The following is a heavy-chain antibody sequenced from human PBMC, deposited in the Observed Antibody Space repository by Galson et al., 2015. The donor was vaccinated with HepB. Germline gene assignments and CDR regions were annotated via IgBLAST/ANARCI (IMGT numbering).Heavy chain of an antibody. CDR3: ARDSASIAARDYYYYYYGMDV. Sequence: SVKVSCKASGGTFSSYTISWVRQAPGQGLEWMGRIIPILGIANYAQKFQGRVTITADKSTSTAYMELSSLRSEDTAVYYCARDSASIAARDYYYYYYGMDVWGQGTTVTVSS. V-gene: IGHV1-69*04. D-gene: IGHD2/OR15-2a*01. CDR1: GGTFSSYT. J-gene: IGHJ6*02. CDR2: IIPILGIA.